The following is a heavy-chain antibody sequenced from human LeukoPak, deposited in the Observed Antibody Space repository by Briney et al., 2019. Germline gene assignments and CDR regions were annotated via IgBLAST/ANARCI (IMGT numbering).Heavy chain of an antibody. CDR1: GFSFSNHG. D-gene: IGHD6-13*01. Sequence: GGSLRLSCAASGFSFSNHGIHWVRQAPGKGLEWVSLIWYDGSNKYYADSVKGRFTISRDNSKNTLYLQMNSLRAEDTAVYYCAKGFSSWYEKYYYYYGMDVWGQGTTVTVSS. CDR2: IWYDGSNK. J-gene: IGHJ6*02. CDR3: AKGFSSWYEKYYYYYGMDV. V-gene: IGHV3-30*02.